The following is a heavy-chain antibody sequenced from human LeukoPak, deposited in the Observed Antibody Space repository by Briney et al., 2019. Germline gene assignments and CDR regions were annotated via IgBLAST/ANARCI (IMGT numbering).Heavy chain of an antibody. Sequence: GGSLRLSCAASGXTFNSYGMHWVRQAPGKGLEWVALIWYDGTNKYYADSVKGRFTISRDSSKNTLYLQMNNLRAEDTAVYYCARGPYYYDISGSPRGDYWGQGTLVTVSS. J-gene: IGHJ4*02. CDR1: GXTFNSYG. D-gene: IGHD3-22*01. CDR3: ARGPYYYDISGSPRGDY. CDR2: IWYDGTNK. V-gene: IGHV3-33*01.